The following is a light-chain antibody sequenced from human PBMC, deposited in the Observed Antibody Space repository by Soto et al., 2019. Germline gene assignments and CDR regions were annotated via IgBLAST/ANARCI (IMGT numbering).Light chain of an antibody. CDR1: QRISSY. J-gene: IGKJ2*01. V-gene: IGKV1-39*01. Sequence: DIQMTQSPSSLSASVGDRVTITCRASQRISSYLNWYQQKPGKAPKLLMYGASNLQSGVPSRISGGGFWTAFTLTISSLQPEDFATDYCQQSYRTPQTFGQGTKLEIK. CDR2: GAS. CDR3: QQSYRTPQT.